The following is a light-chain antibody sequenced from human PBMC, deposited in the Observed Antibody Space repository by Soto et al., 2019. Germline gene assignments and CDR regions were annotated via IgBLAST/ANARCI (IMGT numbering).Light chain of an antibody. CDR3: RQRSNWPPYS. V-gene: IGKV3-11*01. CDR2: DVS. Sequence: EVVLTQSPATLSLSPGDRATLSCRASQSVRTFLAWYRQKPGQPPSLLIYDVSKRAAGVPVRFTGSGSGTDFTLTISSLEREDFAVYYCRQRSNWPPYSFGQGTKLEV. CDR1: QSVRTF. J-gene: IGKJ2*03.